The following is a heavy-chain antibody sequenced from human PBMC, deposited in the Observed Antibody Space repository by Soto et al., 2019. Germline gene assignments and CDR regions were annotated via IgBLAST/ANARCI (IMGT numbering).Heavy chain of an antibody. Sequence: ASVKVSCKASGYTFTSYAMHWVRQAPGQRLEWMGWINAGNGNTKYSQKFQGRVTITRDTSASTAYMELSSLRSEDTAVYYCARVADSSGWYFDYWGQGTLVTVSS. CDR3: ARVADSSGWYFDY. J-gene: IGHJ4*02. CDR2: INAGNGNT. CDR1: GYTFTSYA. D-gene: IGHD6-19*01. V-gene: IGHV1-3*01.